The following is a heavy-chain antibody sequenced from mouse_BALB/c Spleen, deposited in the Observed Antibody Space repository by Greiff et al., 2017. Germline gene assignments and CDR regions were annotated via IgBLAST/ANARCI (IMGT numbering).Heavy chain of an antibody. CDR3: ARVGYDEWSYAMDY. CDR2: ISDGGSYT. V-gene: IGHV5-4*02. Sequence: EVQLVESGGGLVKPGGSLKLSCAASGFTFSDYYMYWVRQTPEKRLEWVATISDGGSYTYYPDSVKGRFTISRDNAKNNLYLQMSSLKSEDTAMYYCARVGYDEWSYAMDYWGQGTSVTVSS. J-gene: IGHJ4*01. D-gene: IGHD2-14*01. CDR1: GFTFSDYY.